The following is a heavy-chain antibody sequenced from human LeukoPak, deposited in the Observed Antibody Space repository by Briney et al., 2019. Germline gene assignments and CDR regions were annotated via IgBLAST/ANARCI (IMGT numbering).Heavy chain of an antibody. J-gene: IGHJ4*02. Sequence: SETLSLTCTVSGYSISSGYYWGWIRPPPGKGLEWIGSIYHSGSTYYSPSLKSRVTISVDTSKNQFSLKLSSVTAADTAVYYCASHYDILTGYFDYWGQGTLVTVSS. CDR3: ASHYDILTGYFDY. CDR1: GYSISSGYY. D-gene: IGHD3-9*01. CDR2: IYHSGST. V-gene: IGHV4-38-2*02.